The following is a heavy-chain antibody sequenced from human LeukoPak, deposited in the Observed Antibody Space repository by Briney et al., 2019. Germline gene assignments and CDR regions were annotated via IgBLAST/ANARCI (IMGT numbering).Heavy chain of an antibody. CDR1: GGTFSSYA. D-gene: IGHD3-3*01. V-gene: IGHV1-69*01. J-gene: IGHJ6*03. CDR2: IIPIFGTA. Sequence: SVKVSCKASGGTFSSYAISWVRQAPGQGLEWMGGIIPIFGTANYAQKFQGRVTITADESTSTAYMELSSLRSEVTAVYYCARGTNRITIFGVVTPNYYYYYMDVWGKGTTVTVSS. CDR3: ARGTNRITIFGVVTPNYYYYYMDV.